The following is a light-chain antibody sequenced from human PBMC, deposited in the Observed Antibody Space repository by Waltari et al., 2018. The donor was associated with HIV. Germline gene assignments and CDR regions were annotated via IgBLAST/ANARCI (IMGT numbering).Light chain of an antibody. CDR2: RDS. Sequence: SYELTQPLSVSVALGQTARITCGGNSIGSKKVHWYQQKPGQAPVLVIYRDSNRPSGIPERFSGSNSGNTATLTISRAQAGDESDYYCQVWDSSTVFGTGTKVTVL. V-gene: IGLV3-9*01. J-gene: IGLJ1*01. CDR1: SIGSKK. CDR3: QVWDSSTV.